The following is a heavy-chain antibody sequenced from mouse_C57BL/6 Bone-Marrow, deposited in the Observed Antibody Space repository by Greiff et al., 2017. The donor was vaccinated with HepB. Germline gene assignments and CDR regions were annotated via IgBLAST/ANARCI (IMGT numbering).Heavy chain of an antibody. CDR1: GYTFTSYW. Sequence: VRLQQPGAELVKPGASVKLSCKASGYTFTSYWMHWVKQRPGRGLEWIGRIDPNSGGTKYNEKFKSKATLTVDKPSSTAYMQLSSLTSEDSAVYYCARRAPYGNYEAWFAYWGQGTLVTVSA. V-gene: IGHV1-72*01. D-gene: IGHD2-10*02. CDR2: IDPNSGGT. J-gene: IGHJ3*01. CDR3: ARRAPYGNYEAWFAY.